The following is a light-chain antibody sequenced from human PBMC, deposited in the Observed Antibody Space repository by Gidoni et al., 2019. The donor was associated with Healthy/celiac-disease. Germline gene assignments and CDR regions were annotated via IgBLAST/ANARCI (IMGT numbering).Light chain of an antibody. CDR2: KDS. CDR3: QSADSSGTYRV. Sequence: SYELTQPPSVSVSPGQTARITCSGDALPKQYAYWYQQKPGQDPVLVIYKDSERPSGIPERFSGSSSGTTVTLTISGVQAEDEADYYGQSADSSGTYRVFGGGTKLTVL. CDR1: ALPKQY. J-gene: IGLJ2*01. V-gene: IGLV3-25*03.